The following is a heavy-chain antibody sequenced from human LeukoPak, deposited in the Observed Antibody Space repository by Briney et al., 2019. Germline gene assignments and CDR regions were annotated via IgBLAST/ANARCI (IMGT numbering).Heavy chain of an antibody. V-gene: IGHV1-3*03. Sequence: ASVKVSCKASGYTFTTYAMHWVRQAPGQRLEWMGWINAGNGNTKYSQEFQGRVTITRDTSASTAYMELSSLRSEDMAVYYCARGATYGSSYDWFDPWGQGTLVTVSS. CDR1: GYTFTTYA. CDR3: ARGATYGSSYDWFDP. CDR2: INAGNGNT. J-gene: IGHJ5*02. D-gene: IGHD6-6*01.